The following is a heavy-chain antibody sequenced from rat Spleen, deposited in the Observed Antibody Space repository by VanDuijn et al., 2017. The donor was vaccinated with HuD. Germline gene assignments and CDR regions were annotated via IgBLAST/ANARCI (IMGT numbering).Heavy chain of an antibody. CDR1: GFSLTSYN. CDR3: ARDVSFYGYTFDY. J-gene: IGHJ2*01. D-gene: IGHD1-7*01. V-gene: IGHV2-30*01. Sequence: QVQLKESGPGLVQPSQTLSLTCTVSGFSLTSYNVHWVRQPTGKGLEWMGVIWTGGSTDYNSALKSRLSISRDTSKSQVYLKMNSLQTEDTATYYCARDVSFYGYTFDYWGQGVMVTVSS. CDR2: IWTGGST.